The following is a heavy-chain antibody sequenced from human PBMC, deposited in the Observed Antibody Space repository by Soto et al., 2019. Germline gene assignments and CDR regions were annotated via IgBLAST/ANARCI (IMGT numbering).Heavy chain of an antibody. V-gene: IGHV4-30-4*01. CDR3: ARPGLYYGHILL. CDR1: VGSIISVYHY. J-gene: IGHJ4*02. CDR2: VFYSAAT. D-gene: IGHD2-21*01. Sequence: PSETLSLTCTFSVGSIISVYHYLGCIRQPPGKGLEWIGYVFYSAATNYIPSLKSRAAISMDTSKNQFSLSLTSVTSAETAVYYCARPGLYYGHILLWGQGIRVSVSS.